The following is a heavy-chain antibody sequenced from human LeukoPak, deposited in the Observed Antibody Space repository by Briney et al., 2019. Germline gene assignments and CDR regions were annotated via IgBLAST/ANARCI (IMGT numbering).Heavy chain of an antibody. J-gene: IGHJ2*01. CDR3: ARHAGIVGARYFDL. CDR1: GYSISSGYY. CDR2: IYHSGST. Sequence: SGTLSLTCAVSGYSISSGYYWGWIRQPPGKGLEWIGSIYHSGSTYYNPSLKSRVTISVDTSKNQFSLKLSSVTAADTAVYYCARHAGIVGARYFDLWGRGTLVTVSS. D-gene: IGHD1-26*01. V-gene: IGHV4-38-2*01.